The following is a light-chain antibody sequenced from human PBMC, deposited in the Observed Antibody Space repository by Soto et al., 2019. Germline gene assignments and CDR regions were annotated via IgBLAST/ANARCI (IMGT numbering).Light chain of an antibody. Sequence: EIVLTQSPGTLSLSPVERATLSCRASQSVSSSYLAWYQQKPGQAPRLLIYGASSRATGITDRFSGSGSGTDFTLTIRRLEPEDFAVYYCQKYGSSHQTFGQGNKVDIK. J-gene: IGKJ1*01. CDR1: QSVSSSY. CDR3: QKYGSSHQT. CDR2: GAS. V-gene: IGKV3-20*01.